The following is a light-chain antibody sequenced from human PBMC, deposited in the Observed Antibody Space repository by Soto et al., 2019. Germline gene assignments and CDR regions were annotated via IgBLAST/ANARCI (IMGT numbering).Light chain of an antibody. J-gene: IGKJ4*01. CDR2: GAS. V-gene: IGKV3-20*01. CDR3: HRYGNSV. CDR1: QSVNSRH. Sequence: EIVLTQSPGTLSLSPGERATLSCRASQSVNSRHFSWYQQKPGQAPRLLMYGASSRATGIPDRFSGSGSGTDFTLTISRLEPEDFAVYYCHRYGNSVFGGGTKVEIK.